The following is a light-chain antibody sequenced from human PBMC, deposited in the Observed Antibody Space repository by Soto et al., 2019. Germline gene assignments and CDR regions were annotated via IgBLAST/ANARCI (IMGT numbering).Light chain of an antibody. CDR1: QSVSSSY. CDR3: QQYGSSSWT. CDR2: GAS. J-gene: IGKJ1*01. V-gene: IGKV3-20*01. Sequence: EIVLTQSPGTLSLSPGKRATLSCRASQSVSSSYLAWYQQKPGQAPRLLIYGASSRATGIPDRFSGSGSGTDFTLTISRLEPEEFAVYYCQQYGSSSWTFGQGTKVDIK.